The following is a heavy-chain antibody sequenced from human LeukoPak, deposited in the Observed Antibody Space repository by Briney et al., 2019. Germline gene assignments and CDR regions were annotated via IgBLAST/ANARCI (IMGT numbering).Heavy chain of an antibody. Sequence: ASVKVSCKASVYTFTDYSMHWVRQAPGQGLEWMGWINPNSGDTDYAQKFQGRVTMTRDTSISTAYLEVSRLTSDDTAVYFCARGAIAAAGAGAWGQGTLVTVSS. CDR2: INPNSGDT. CDR3: ARGAIAAAGAGA. D-gene: IGHD6-13*01. J-gene: IGHJ4*02. V-gene: IGHV1-2*02. CDR1: VYTFTDYS.